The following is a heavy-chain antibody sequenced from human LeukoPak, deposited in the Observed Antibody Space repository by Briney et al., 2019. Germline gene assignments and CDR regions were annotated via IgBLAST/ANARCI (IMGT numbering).Heavy chain of an antibody. Sequence: GGSLRLSCAASGNTFSSYAMGWVRQAPGTGLEWVSAISGNGGATYYADSVKGRFSISRDNSKNTLYLDMNSLRGDDTAVYYCARRGGGGDWGDFDIWGQGTMVTVSS. CDR3: ARRGGGGDWGDFDI. D-gene: IGHD2-21*02. CDR2: ISGNGGAT. V-gene: IGHV3-23*01. J-gene: IGHJ3*02. CDR1: GNTFSSYA.